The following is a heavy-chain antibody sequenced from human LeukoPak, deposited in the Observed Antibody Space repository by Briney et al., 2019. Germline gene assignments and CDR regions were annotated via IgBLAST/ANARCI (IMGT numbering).Heavy chain of an antibody. CDR3: ARATSYDYVWGSSRPYYFDY. CDR2: IYYSGST. Sequence: SETLSLTCTVSGGSISSYYWSWIRQTPGKGLEWIGYIYYSGSTNYNPSLKSRVTISVDTSKNQFSLKLSSVTAADTVVYYCARATSYDYVWGSSRPYYFDYWGQGTLVTVSS. J-gene: IGHJ4*02. V-gene: IGHV4-59*12. D-gene: IGHD3-16*01. CDR1: GGSISSYY.